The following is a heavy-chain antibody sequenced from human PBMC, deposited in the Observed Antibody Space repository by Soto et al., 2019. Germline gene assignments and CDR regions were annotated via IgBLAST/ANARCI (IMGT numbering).Heavy chain of an antibody. V-gene: IGHV1-3*01. CDR1: GYTYTNYV. J-gene: IGHJ4*02. CDR2: INSGNGNT. Sequence: ASVKVSCKTSGYTYTNYVVDWVRQAPGQGLEWMGWINSGNGNTKYSEKFQGRVTITRDTSACTAYMELNSLTSEDTAVYYCARGLTIFGVVIGYWGQGTLVTVSS. D-gene: IGHD3-3*01. CDR3: ARGLTIFGVVIGY.